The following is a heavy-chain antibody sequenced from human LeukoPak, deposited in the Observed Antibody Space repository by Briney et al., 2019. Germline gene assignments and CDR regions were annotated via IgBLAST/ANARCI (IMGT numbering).Heavy chain of an antibody. V-gene: IGHV1-8*01. Sequence: ASVKVSCKASGYTFTSYDINWVRQATGQGLECMGWMNPNSGNTGYAQKFQGRVTMTRNTSISTAYMELSSLRSEDTAVYYCARYYYDSSGYNRIFDYWGQGTLVTVSS. CDR1: GYTFTSYD. J-gene: IGHJ4*02. CDR3: ARYYYDSSGYNRIFDY. CDR2: MNPNSGNT. D-gene: IGHD3-22*01.